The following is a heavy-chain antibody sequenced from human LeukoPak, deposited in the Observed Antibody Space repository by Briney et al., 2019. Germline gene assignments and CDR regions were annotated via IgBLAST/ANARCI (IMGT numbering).Heavy chain of an antibody. J-gene: IGHJ5*02. V-gene: IGHV1-69*05. CDR2: IIPIFGTA. CDR3: ATGNALRGQITIFGVGRRNWLDP. D-gene: IGHD3-3*01. Sequence: SVKVSCKASGGTFSSYAISWVRQAPGQGLEWMGRIIPIFGTANYAQKFQGRVTITTDESTSTAYMELSSLRSEDTAVYYCATGNALRGQITIFGVGRRNWLDPWGQGTLVTVSS. CDR1: GGTFSSYA.